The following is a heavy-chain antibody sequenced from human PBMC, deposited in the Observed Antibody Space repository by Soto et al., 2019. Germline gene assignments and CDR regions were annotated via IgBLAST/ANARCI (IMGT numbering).Heavy chain of an antibody. CDR1: GYTFTSYG. V-gene: IGHV1-18*04. J-gene: IGHJ3*02. CDR2: ISAYNGNT. CDR3: ARSAVVRSPDDAFDI. Sequence: ASVKVSCKASGYTFTSYGISWVRQAPGQGLEWMGWISAYNGNTNYAQKLQGRVTMTTDTSTSTAYMELRSLRSDDTAVYYCARSAVVRSPDDAFDIWGQGTMVTVSS. D-gene: IGHD2-2*01.